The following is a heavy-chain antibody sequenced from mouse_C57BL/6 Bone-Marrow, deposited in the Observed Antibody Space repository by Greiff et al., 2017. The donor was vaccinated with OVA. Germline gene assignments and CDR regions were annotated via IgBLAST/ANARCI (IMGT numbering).Heavy chain of an antibody. D-gene: IGHD1-1*01. V-gene: IGHV1-76*01. CDR1: GYTFTDYY. CDR2: IYPGSGNT. Sequence: VQLQQSGAELVRPEASVKLSCKASGYTFTDYYINWVKQRPGQGLEWIARIYPGSGNTYYNEKFKGKATLTAEKSSSTAYMQLSSLTSEDSAVYFGEGGSSFVFAYWGQGTLVTVSA. CDR3: EGGSSFVFAY. J-gene: IGHJ3*01.